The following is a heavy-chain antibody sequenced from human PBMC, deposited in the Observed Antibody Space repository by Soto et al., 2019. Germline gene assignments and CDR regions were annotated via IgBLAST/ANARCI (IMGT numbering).Heavy chain of an antibody. CDR1: GFTFSSYA. D-gene: IGHD6-19*01. V-gene: IGHV3-23*01. CDR2: ISGSGGST. CDR3: AKDEWEQWLAYYFDY. J-gene: IGHJ4*02. Sequence: GGSLRLSCAASGFTFSSYAMSWVRQAPGKGLEWVSAISGSGGSTYYADSVKGRFTISRDNSKNTLYLQMNGLRAEDTAVYYCAKDEWEQWLAYYFDYWGQGTLVTVSS.